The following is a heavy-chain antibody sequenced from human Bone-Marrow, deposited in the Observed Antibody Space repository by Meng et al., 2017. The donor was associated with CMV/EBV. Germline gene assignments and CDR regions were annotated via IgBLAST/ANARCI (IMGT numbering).Heavy chain of an antibody. CDR3: AKTGGYYLYYFDY. J-gene: IGHJ4*02. Sequence: GESLKISCAASGFTFSSYEMNWVRQAPGKALEWVASIKQDGSERYYVDSVKGRFTISKDNTKNSLSLQMNSLRAEDSAVYYCAKTGGYYLYYFDYWGQGTLVTVSS. CDR1: GFTFSSYE. D-gene: IGHD3-22*01. V-gene: IGHV3-7*01. CDR2: IKQDGSER.